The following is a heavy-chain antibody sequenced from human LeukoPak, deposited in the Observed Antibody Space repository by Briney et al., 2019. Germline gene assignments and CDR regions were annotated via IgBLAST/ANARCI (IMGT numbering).Heavy chain of an antibody. CDR2: INHSGST. D-gene: IGHD5-18*01. Sequence: SETLSLTCTVSGVSISSSSYYWGWIRQPPGKGLEWIGEINHSGSTNYNPSLKSRVTISVDTSKNQFSLKLSSVTAADTAVYCCARGARNTAMGHWGQGTLVTVSS. CDR1: GVSISSSSYY. J-gene: IGHJ4*02. V-gene: IGHV4-39*07. CDR3: ARGARNTAMGH.